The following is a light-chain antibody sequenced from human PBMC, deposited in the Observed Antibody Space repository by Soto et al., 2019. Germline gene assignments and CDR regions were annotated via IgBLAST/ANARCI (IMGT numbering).Light chain of an antibody. CDR1: SSDVGAYKF. CDR2: EVS. J-gene: IGLJ3*02. Sequence: QSVLTQPASVSGSPGQSITIFCSGTSSDVGAYKFVSWYRHHPGKAPQVMIYEVSNRPSGVSNRFSGSKSGNTASLTISGLQPEDDGDYYCSSYTSTSTPWVFGGGTKVTVL. V-gene: IGLV2-14*01. CDR3: SSYTSTSTPWV.